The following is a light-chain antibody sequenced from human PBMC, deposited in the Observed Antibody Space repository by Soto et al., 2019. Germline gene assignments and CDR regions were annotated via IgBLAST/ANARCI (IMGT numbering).Light chain of an antibody. CDR3: QQCNDWPHT. J-gene: IGKJ2*01. CDR1: QSVSSN. Sequence: EIVMTQSPATLSVSPGERATLSCRASQSVSSNLDWYQQKPGQAPRLLIYGASTRATGIPARFSGRGSGTEFTLTISSLQSEDCAVYYCQQCNDWPHTFGQGTKLEIK. V-gene: IGKV3-15*01. CDR2: GAS.